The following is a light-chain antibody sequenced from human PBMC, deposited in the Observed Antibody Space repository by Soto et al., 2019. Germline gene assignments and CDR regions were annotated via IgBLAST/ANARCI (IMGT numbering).Light chain of an antibody. J-gene: IGKJ1*01. V-gene: IGKV2-29*01. CDR3: QQYGSSSRT. CDR2: EVS. CDR1: QSLLHITGETF. Sequence: DVVMTQTPLSLSVAPGQPASISCKSSQSLLHITGETFLFWYLQKPGQSPQLLIYEVSTRVSGIPDRFSGSGSGTDFTLTISRLEPEDFAVYYCQQYGSSSRTFGQRTKVDIK.